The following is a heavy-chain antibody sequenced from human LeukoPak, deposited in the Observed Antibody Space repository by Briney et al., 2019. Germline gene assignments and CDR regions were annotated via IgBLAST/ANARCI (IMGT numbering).Heavy chain of an antibody. Sequence: GGSLRLSCAASGFTFSSYWRHWVRHAQGKGLVWVSSINSVGSSTSYADSVKGRFTISRDNAKHTLYLQMNSLRAEDTAVYYCAREGPVVRGSEVDYWGQGTLVTVSS. CDR2: INSVGSST. CDR1: GFTFSSYW. V-gene: IGHV3-74*01. D-gene: IGHD4-23*01. J-gene: IGHJ4*02. CDR3: AREGPVVRGSEVDY.